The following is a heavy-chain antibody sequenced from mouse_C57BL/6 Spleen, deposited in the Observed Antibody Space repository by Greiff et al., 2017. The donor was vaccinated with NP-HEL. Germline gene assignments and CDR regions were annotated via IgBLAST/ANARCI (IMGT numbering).Heavy chain of an antibody. CDR1: GFTFSDYG. CDR2: ISSGSSTI. D-gene: IGHD1-1*01. CDR3: ARILLRYENAMDY. Sequence: EVKLMESGGGLVKPGGSLKLSCAASGFTFSDYGLHWVRQAPEKGLEWVAYISSGSSTIYYADTVKGRFPISRDNAKNTLFLQMTSLRSEDTAMYYCARILLRYENAMDYWGQGTSVTVSS. J-gene: IGHJ4*01. V-gene: IGHV5-17*01.